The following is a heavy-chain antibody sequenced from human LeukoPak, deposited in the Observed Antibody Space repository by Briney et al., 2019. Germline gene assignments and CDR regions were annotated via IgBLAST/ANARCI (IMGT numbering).Heavy chain of an antibody. Sequence: GGTLRLSCAASGFTFNRYWMSWVRQAPGKGLEWVANIKQDGSEKYYVDSVKGRFTISRDNAKNSLYLQMNSLRAEDTAVYYCARVEASGYDYGAFDYWGQGTLVTVSS. CDR1: GFTFNRYW. V-gene: IGHV3-7*01. CDR3: ARVEASGYDYGAFDY. J-gene: IGHJ4*02. D-gene: IGHD5-12*01. CDR2: IKQDGSEK.